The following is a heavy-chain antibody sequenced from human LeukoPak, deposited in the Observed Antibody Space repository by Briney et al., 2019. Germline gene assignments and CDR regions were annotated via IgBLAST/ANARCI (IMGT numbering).Heavy chain of an antibody. J-gene: IGHJ4*02. Sequence: SETLSLTCAVYGGSFSGYYWSLIRQPPGKGLEWIGEINHSGSTNYNPSLKSRVTISVDTSKNQFSLKLSSVTAADTAVYYCARGVVAAAGTGDYFDYWGQGTLVTVSS. D-gene: IGHD6-13*01. CDR2: INHSGST. V-gene: IGHV4-34*01. CDR1: GGSFSGYY. CDR3: ARGVVAAAGTGDYFDY.